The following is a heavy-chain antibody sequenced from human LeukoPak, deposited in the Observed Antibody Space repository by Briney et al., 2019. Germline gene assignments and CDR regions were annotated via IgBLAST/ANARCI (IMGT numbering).Heavy chain of an antibody. CDR1: GFTFSSYA. CDR3: AREVSGSSYFDY. V-gene: IGHV3-30-3*01. D-gene: IGHD1-26*01. Sequence: GGSLRLSCAASGFTFSSYAIHWVRQAPGTGLEWVAVISYDGSNKYYADSVKGRFTVSRDNSKNTLYLQMNSLRAEDTAVYYCAREVSGSSYFDYWGQGTLVTVSS. J-gene: IGHJ4*02. CDR2: ISYDGSNK.